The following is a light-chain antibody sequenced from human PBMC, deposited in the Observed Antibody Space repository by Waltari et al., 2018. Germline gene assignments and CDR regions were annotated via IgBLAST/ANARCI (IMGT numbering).Light chain of an antibody. Sequence: EIVMTQSPATLSVSPGERATLSCRASQSVGVTLAWYQKKPGQAPNLLIYDTSTRATGVPAKFSGSGSGTEFTLTISSLQSEDFAIYYCQQYNLWPRTFGQGTRVEIK. V-gene: IGKV3-15*01. CDR3: QQYNLWPRT. CDR2: DTS. CDR1: QSVGVT. J-gene: IGKJ1*01.